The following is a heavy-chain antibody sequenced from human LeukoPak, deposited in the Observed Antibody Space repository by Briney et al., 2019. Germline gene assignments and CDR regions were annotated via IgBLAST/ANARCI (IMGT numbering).Heavy chain of an antibody. CDR2: INTNTGNP. CDR1: EYTFTGYY. CDR3: ARVAVAATR. V-gene: IGHV7-4-1*02. D-gene: IGHD6-19*01. J-gene: IGHJ4*02. Sequence: ASVKVPCKTSEYTFTGYYMHWVRQAPGQGFEWMGWINTNTGNPTYAQGFPGRFVFSVDTSVSTAYLQINSLKAEDTAVYYCARVAVAATRWGQGTLATVSS.